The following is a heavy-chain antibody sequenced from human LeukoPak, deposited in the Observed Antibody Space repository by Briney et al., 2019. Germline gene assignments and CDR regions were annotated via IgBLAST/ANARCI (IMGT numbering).Heavy chain of an antibody. J-gene: IGHJ3*02. Sequence: PSETLSLTCTVSGGSISSGGYYWSWIRQHPGKGLEWIGYIYYSGSTYYNPSLKSRVTISVDTSKNQFSLKLSSVTAADTAVYYCARVVDKRDAFDIWGQGTMVTASS. D-gene: IGHD5-12*01. V-gene: IGHV4-31*03. CDR3: ARVVDKRDAFDI. CDR1: GGSISSGGYY. CDR2: IYYSGST.